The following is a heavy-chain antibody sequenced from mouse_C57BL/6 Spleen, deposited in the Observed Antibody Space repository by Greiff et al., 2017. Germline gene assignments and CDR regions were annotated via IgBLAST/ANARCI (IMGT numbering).Heavy chain of an antibody. CDR3: VRQDYGRAWFAY. D-gene: IGHD1-1*01. V-gene: IGHV10-1*01. J-gene: IGHJ3*01. CDR1: GFSFNTYA. Sequence: EVNVVESGGGLVQPKGSLKLSCAASGFSFNTYAMNWVRQAPGKGLEWVARIRSKSNNYATYYADSVKDRFTISRDDSESMLYLQMNNLKTEDTAMYYCVRQDYGRAWFAYWGQGTLVTVSA. CDR2: IRSKSNNYAT.